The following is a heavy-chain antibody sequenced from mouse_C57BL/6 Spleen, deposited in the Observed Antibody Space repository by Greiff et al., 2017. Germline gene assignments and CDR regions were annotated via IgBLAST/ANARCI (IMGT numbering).Heavy chain of an antibody. CDR3: AKPSGD. V-gene: IGHV1-85*01. J-gene: IGHJ2*01. Sequence: QVQLQQSGPELVKPGASVKLSCKASGYTFTSYDINWVQQRPGQGLEWIGWLYPGDGSTKYNEKFKGKATLTVDTSSSTAYMERHSLTSGDSAVYFCAKPSGDWGQGTTLTVSS. CDR1: GYTFTSYD. CDR2: LYPGDGST. D-gene: IGHD6-1*01.